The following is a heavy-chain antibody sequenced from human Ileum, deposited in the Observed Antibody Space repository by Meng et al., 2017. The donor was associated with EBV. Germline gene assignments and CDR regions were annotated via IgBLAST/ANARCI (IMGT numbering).Heavy chain of an antibody. J-gene: IGHJ5*01. D-gene: IGHD6-13*01. CDR3: ALRPRQLLRGWFDS. CDR2: IYGQGDK. Sequence: QNTREVSGPTWVKPTQTLTLTCTFSGFSLSTSGVGVGWIRQSPGKALEWLAMIYGQGDKHYSPSLTSRLTITKDTSKNQVVLTMTNMDSVDTATYYCALRPRQLLRGWFDSWGQGTLVTVSS. CDR1: GFSLSTSGVG. V-gene: IGHV2-5*01.